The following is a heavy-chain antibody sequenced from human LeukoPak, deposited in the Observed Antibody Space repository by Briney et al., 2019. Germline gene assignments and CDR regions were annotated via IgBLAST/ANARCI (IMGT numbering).Heavy chain of an antibody. V-gene: IGHV4-34*01. CDR2: INHSGST. Sequence: SETLSLTCAVYGGSFSGYYWSWIRQPPGKGLEWIGEINHSGSTNYNPSLKSRVTISVDTSKNQFSLKLSSVTAADTAVYYCARAGISYDSIGYTFDYWGQGTLVTVSS. CDR1: GGSFSGYY. J-gene: IGHJ4*02. D-gene: IGHD3-22*01. CDR3: ARAGISYDSIGYTFDY.